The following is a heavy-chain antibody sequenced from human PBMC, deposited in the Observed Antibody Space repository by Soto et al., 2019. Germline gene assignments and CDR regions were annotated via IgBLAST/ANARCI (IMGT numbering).Heavy chain of an antibody. D-gene: IGHD2-2*01. CDR1: GFTFSSYS. CDR2: ISSSSSTI. Sequence: GGSLRLSCAASGFTFSSYSMNWVRQAPGKGLEWVSYISSSSSTIYYADSVKGRFTISRDNAKNSLYLQMNSLRAEDTAVYYCARDSLDCSSTSCYYVFEHQDAFDIWGQGTMVTVSS. CDR3: ARDSLDCSSTSCYYVFEHQDAFDI. V-gene: IGHV3-48*01. J-gene: IGHJ3*02.